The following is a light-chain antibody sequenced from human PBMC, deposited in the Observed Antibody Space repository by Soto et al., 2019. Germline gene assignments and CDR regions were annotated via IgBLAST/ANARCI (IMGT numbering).Light chain of an antibody. CDR2: DAS. CDR3: QQSSDWPPEIT. J-gene: IGKJ5*01. CDR1: QSVTRN. Sequence: EIVLTQSPATLSLSPGERATLSCRASQSVTRNLAWYQQTLGQAPRLLIYDASNRATDIPDRFSGSGSGTDFTLTISSLEPEDFAVYFCQQSSDWPPEITFGQGTRREIK. V-gene: IGKV3-11*01.